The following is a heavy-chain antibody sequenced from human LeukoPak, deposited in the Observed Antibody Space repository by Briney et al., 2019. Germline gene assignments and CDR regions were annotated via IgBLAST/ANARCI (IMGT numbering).Heavy chain of an antibody. D-gene: IGHD2-2*01. J-gene: IGHJ5*02. V-gene: IGHV3-23*01. CDR1: GFTFSNTW. CDR3: AKAVPAAINWFDP. CDR2: ISGSGGST. Sequence: PGGSLRLSCAASGFTFSNTWMSWVRQAPGKGLEWVSAISGSGGSTYYADSVKGRFTISRDNSKNTLYLQMNSLRAEDTAVYYCAKAVPAAINWFDPWGQGTLVTVSS.